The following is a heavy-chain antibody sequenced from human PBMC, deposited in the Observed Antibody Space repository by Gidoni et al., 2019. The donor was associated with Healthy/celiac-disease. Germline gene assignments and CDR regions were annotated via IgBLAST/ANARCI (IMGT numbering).Heavy chain of an antibody. D-gene: IGHD3-22*01. CDR1: GGSISSGSYY. J-gene: IGHJ2*01. CDR2: IYTSGST. V-gene: IGHV4-61*02. CDR3: ARWDYYDMGYFDL. Sequence: QVQLQESGPGLVKPSQTLSLTCTVSGGSISSGSYYWSWIRQPAGKGLEWIGRIYTSGSTNYNPSLKSRVTISVDTSKNQFSLKLSSVTAADTAVYYCARWDYYDMGYFDLWGRGTLVTVSS.